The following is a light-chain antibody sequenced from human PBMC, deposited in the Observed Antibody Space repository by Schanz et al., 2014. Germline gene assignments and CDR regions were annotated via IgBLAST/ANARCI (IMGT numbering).Light chain of an antibody. CDR3: QQYGNSPLGT. V-gene: IGKV3-20*01. CDR2: DAS. Sequence: EIVLTQSPGTLSLSPGERATLSCRASQSVSSSHLAWYQQKPGQAPRLLIYDASSRATGIPDRFSGSGSGTDFTLTISRLEPQDFAVYYCQQYGNSPLGTFGQGTEVEIK. CDR1: QSVSSSH. J-gene: IGKJ1*01.